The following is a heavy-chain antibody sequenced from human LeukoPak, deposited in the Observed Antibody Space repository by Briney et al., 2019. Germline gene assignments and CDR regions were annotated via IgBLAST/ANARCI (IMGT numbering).Heavy chain of an antibody. CDR3: TRDGGYSGFDFDY. Sequence: PGGSLRLSCAASGFSFNFYSMNWVRQAPGKGLEWISYITASSVKMYGDSVKGRFTISRDNDKKSVYLQMISLRAEDTAVYYCTRDGGYSGFDFDYWGQGVLVTVSS. CDR2: ITASSVKM. V-gene: IGHV3-21*01. J-gene: IGHJ4*02. D-gene: IGHD5-12*01. CDR1: GFSFNFYS.